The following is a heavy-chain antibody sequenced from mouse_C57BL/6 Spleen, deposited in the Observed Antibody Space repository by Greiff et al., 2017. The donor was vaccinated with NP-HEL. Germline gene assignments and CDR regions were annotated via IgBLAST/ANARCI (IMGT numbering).Heavy chain of an antibody. CDR3: ARWDVVAPFAY. Sequence: QVQLQQSGAELVMPGASVKLSCKASGYTFTSYWMHWVKQRPGQGLEWIGEIDPSDSYTNYNQKFKGKSTLTVDKSSSTAYMQLSSLTSEDSAVYYCARWDVVAPFAYWGQGTLVTVSA. V-gene: IGHV1-69*01. CDR1: GYTFTSYW. J-gene: IGHJ3*01. D-gene: IGHD1-1*01. CDR2: IDPSDSYT.